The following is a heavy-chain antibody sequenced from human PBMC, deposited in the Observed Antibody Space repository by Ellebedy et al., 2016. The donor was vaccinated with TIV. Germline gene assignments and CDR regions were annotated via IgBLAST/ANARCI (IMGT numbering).Heavy chain of an antibody. CDR3: ANGAYDI. V-gene: IGHV3-23*01. J-gene: IGHJ3*02. Sequence: PGGSLRLPCAASGLTFSSHAMSWVRKAPGKGLEWVPSITESGGNTYDADSVKGRFTITRDNAKISLYLQMNSLTADDTAVYYCANGAYDIWGQGTMVTVSS. CDR2: ITESGGNT. CDR1: GLTFSSHA.